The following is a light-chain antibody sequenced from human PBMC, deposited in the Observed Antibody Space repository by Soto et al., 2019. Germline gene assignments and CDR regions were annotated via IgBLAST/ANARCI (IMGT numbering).Light chain of an antibody. CDR3: QQYNKWPAEKT. CDR2: GAS. V-gene: IGKV3D-15*01. Sequence: EMVISQSPATLSVSTGERATLSCRASQSVSSNLAWYQQKPGQAPRLLIYGASSRATGIPARFSGSGSGTEFTLTISSRQSEDSGVYYCQQYNKWPAEKTFGQGTRLEIK. J-gene: IGKJ5*01. CDR1: QSVSSN.